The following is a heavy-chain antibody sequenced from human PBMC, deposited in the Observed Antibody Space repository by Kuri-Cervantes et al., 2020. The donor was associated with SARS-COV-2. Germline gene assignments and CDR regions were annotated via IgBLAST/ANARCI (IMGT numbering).Heavy chain of an antibody. J-gene: IGHJ1*01. V-gene: IGHV4-39*01. CDR1: GGSISSSSYY. CDR2: IYYSGST. CDR3: ARGTAVTTFFGRSEYFQH. D-gene: IGHD4-17*01. Sequence: SETLSLTCTVSGGSISSSSYYWGWIRQPPGKGLEWIGSIYYSGSTYYNPSLKSRVTISVDTSKNQFSLKLSSVTAADTAVYYCARGTAVTTFFGRSEYFQHWGQGTLVTVSS.